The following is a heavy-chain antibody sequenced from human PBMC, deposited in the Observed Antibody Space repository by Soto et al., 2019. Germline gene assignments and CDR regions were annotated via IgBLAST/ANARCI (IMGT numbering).Heavy chain of an antibody. V-gene: IGHV4-59*01. CDR2: IYYSGST. Sequence: PSQTLSLTCTVSGGSISSYYWSWIRQPPGKGLEWIGYIYYSGSTNYNPSLKSRVTISVDTSKNQFSLKLSSVTAADTAVYYCAVAFDYGDNNWFDPWGQGTLVTVSS. CDR1: GGSISSYY. J-gene: IGHJ5*02. D-gene: IGHD4-17*01. CDR3: AVAFDYGDNNWFDP.